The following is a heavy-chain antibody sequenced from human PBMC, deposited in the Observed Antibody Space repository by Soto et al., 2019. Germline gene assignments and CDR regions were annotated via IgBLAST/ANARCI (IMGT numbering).Heavy chain of an antibody. Sequence: SVKVSCKASGCTFSSYAISWVRQAPGQGLEWMGGIIPIFGTANYAQKFQGRVTITADESTSTAYMELSNLRSEDTAVYYCARERDTYYYDSSRRHAFDIWGQGTMVTVSS. CDR2: IIPIFGTA. V-gene: IGHV1-69*13. CDR1: GCTFSSYA. J-gene: IGHJ3*02. D-gene: IGHD3-22*01. CDR3: ARERDTYYYDSSRRHAFDI.